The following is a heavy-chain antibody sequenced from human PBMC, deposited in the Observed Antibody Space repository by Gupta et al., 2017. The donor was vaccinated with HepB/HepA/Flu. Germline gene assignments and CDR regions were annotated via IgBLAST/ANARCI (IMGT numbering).Heavy chain of an antibody. V-gene: IGHV2-5*01. CDR3: AHRVWDLWSGDDPHPSCDWFDP. Sequence: QITLKESGPTLVKPTQTLTLTCTFSGFSLSTSGVGVGWIRQPPGKALEWRALIYWNDDKRYRPSLKSRLTITKDTSKNQVVLTMTNMDPVDTATYYCAHRVWDLWSGDDPHPSCDWFDPWGQGTLVTVSS. CDR2: IYWNDDK. D-gene: IGHD3-3*01. J-gene: IGHJ5*02. CDR1: GFSLSTSGVG.